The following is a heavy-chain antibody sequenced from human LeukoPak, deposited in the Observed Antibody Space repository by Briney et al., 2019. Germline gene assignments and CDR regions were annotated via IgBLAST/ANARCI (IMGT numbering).Heavy chain of an antibody. D-gene: IGHD2-2*01. CDR3: ARQLGYCSSTSCYADKVDY. V-gene: IGHV4-39*01. Sequence: SETLSLTCTVSGGSTSSSSYYWGWIRQPPGKGLEWIGSIYYSGSTYYNPSLKSRVTISVDTSKNQFSLKLSSVTAADTAVYYCARQLGYCSSTSCYADKVDYWGQGTLVTVSS. CDR2: IYYSGST. CDR1: GGSTSSSSYY. J-gene: IGHJ4*02.